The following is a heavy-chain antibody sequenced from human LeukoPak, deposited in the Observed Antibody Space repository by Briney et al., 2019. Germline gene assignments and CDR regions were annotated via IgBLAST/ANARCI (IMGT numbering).Heavy chain of an antibody. V-gene: IGHV4-4*02. CDR2: IYHSGTT. D-gene: IGHD3-10*01. Sequence: SGTLSLTCAVSGGSISSSNWWSWVRQPPGKGLEWIGEIYHSGTTNYNPSLKSRVTISLDKSNNQFSLQLSSVTAADTAVYYCARDYYGSGSPPNYFDYWGQGTLVTVSS. J-gene: IGHJ4*02. CDR3: ARDYYGSGSPPNYFDY. CDR1: GGSISSSNW.